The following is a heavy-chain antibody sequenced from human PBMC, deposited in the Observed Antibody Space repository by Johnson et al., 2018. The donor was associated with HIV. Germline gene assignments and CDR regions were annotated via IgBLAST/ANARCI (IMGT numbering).Heavy chain of an antibody. D-gene: IGHD3-3*01. J-gene: IGHJ3*02. CDR2: IGTAGNK. CDR1: GFTFSNYD. CDR3: ARGGSHITIFGVDINMGAFDI. Sequence: MQLVESGGGLIQPGGSLRLSCAASGFTFSNYDMYWVRQATGNSLEWVSGIGTAGNKYYADSLNGRFTIFIEDAKNSLYLQMNSLRAGDTAVYYCARGGSHITIFGVDINMGAFDIWGQGTLVTVSS. V-gene: IGHV3-13*01.